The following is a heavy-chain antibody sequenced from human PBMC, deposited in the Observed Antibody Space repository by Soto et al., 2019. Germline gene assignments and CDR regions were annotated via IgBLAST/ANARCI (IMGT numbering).Heavy chain of an antibody. CDR3: ARERGYGDYEVTY. CDR2: IKQDGSEK. V-gene: IGHV3-7*01. J-gene: IGHJ4*02. Sequence: GGSLRLSCAASGFTFSSYWMSWVRQAPGKGLEWVANIKQDGSEKYYVDSVKGRFTISRDNAKNSLYLQMNSLRAEDTAVYYCARERGYGDYEVTYWGQGTLVTVSS. D-gene: IGHD4-17*01. CDR1: GFTFSSYW.